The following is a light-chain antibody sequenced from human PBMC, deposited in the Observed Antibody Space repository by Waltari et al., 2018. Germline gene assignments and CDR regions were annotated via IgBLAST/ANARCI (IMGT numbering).Light chain of an antibody. CDR2: DAS. Sequence: EIVLTQSPATLSLSPGERATLSCTASQSVSSYLAWYQQKPGQAPRLLIYDASNRATGIPARFSGSGSGTDFTLTISSLEPEDFAVYYCQQRSNWPPLMYTFGQGTKLEIK. CDR3: QQRSNWPPLMYT. CDR1: QSVSSY. V-gene: IGKV3-11*01. J-gene: IGKJ2*01.